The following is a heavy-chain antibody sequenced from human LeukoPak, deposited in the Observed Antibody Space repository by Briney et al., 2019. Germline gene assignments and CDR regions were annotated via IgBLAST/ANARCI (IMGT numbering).Heavy chain of an antibody. Sequence: GGSLRLSCAASGFTFSNYRMTWVRQAPGKGLEWVAHINQDGSEEHYMDSVKARFTISRDNAKNSLSLQMNSLRAEDTAVYYCVRDGGVSGYDLLDYWGQGTLVTVSS. CDR2: INQDGSEE. CDR1: GFTFSNYR. CDR3: VRDGGVSGYDLLDY. D-gene: IGHD5-12*01. J-gene: IGHJ4*02. V-gene: IGHV3-7*01.